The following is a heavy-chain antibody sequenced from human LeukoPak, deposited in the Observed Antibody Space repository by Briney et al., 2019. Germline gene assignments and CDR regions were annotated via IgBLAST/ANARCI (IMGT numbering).Heavy chain of an antibody. D-gene: IGHD4-17*01. J-gene: IGHJ6*02. V-gene: IGHV3-7*03. CDR3: ARDSYGDYYYGMDV. Sequence: TGGSLRLSCAASGFSFSSYWMSWVRQAPGKGLEWVANIKQDGSDKYYLTSVRGRFTISRDNAKNSLFLQMNSLRVEDTAVYYCARDSYGDYYYGMDVWGQGTTVTVSS. CDR2: IKQDGSDK. CDR1: GFSFSSYW.